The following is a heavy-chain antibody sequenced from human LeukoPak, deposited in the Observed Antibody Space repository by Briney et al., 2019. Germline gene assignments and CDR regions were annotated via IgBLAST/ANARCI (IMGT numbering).Heavy chain of an antibody. CDR2: INHSGST. D-gene: IGHD3-3*01. J-gene: IGHJ4*02. CDR1: GGSFSGYY. Sequence: SETLSLTCAVYGGSFSGYYWSWIRQPPGKGLEWIGEINHSGSTNYNPSLKSRVTISVDTSKNQFSLKLSSVTAADTAVYYCARGRGFWSGYYLDYWGQGTLVTVPS. V-gene: IGHV4-34*01. CDR3: ARGRGFWSGYYLDY.